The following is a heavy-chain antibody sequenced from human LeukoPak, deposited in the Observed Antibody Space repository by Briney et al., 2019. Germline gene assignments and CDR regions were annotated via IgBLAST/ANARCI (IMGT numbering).Heavy chain of an antibody. CDR3: AKGVSSLTFSFDY. J-gene: IGHJ4*02. V-gene: IGHV3-23*01. CDR2: ISGSST. CDR1: GFTFSSYA. Sequence: GGSLRLSCAASGFTFSSYAMSWVRQAPGKGLEWVSSISGSSTYYADSVKGRFTISRDNSKNTLYLQMNSLRAEDTPVYYCAKGVSSLTFSFDYWGQGTLVTVSS. D-gene: IGHD6-13*01.